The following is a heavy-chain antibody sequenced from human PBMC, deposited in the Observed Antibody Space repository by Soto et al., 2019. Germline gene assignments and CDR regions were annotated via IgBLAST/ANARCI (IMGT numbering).Heavy chain of an antibody. CDR3: ARDASWELLDAFDI. J-gene: IGHJ3*02. Sequence: GGSLRLSCAASGFTFSSYWMHWVRQAPGKGLVWVSRINSDGSSTSYADSVKGRFTISRDNAKNKLYLRMNSLRAEDTAVYYCARDASWELLDAFDIWGQGTMVTVSS. CDR1: GFTFSSYW. CDR2: INSDGSST. V-gene: IGHV3-74*01. D-gene: IGHD1-26*01.